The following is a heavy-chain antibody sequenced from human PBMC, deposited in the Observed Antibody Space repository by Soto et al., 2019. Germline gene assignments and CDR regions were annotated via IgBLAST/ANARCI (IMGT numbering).Heavy chain of an antibody. CDR2: ISSNGGST. CDR1: GFSFSTYA. J-gene: IGHJ6*02. Sequence: GGSLRLFCVASGFSFSTYAMHWVRHAPGKGLEYVSAISSNGGSTYYANSVKGRFTISRDNSKNTLYLQMGSLRAEDMAVYYCAREPYYYYGMDVWGQGTTVTVSS. V-gene: IGHV3-64*01. CDR3: AREPYYYYGMDV.